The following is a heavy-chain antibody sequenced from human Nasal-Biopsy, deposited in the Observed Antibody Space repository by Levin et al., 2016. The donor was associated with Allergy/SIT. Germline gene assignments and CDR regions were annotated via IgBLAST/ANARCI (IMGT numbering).Heavy chain of an antibody. CDR3: ARGIQLWLGDNYYYGMDV. Sequence: SVKVSCKAPGGTFSNYGINWVRQAPGQGLEWMGGIIPLFGTANHAQKFQGRVMVTADESTSTVYMELSSLRSEDTAIYYCARGIQLWLGDNYYYGMDVWGQGTTITVSS. D-gene: IGHD5-18*01. V-gene: IGHV1-69*13. CDR1: GGTFSNYG. J-gene: IGHJ6*02. CDR2: IIPLFGTA.